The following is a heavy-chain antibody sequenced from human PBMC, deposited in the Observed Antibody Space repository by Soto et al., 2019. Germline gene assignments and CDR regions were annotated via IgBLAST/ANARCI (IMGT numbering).Heavy chain of an antibody. J-gene: IGHJ6*02. Sequence: SVKVSCKASGGTFSSYAISWVRQAPGQGLEWMGGIIPIFGTANYAKKFQGRVTITADESTSTAYMELSSLRSEDTAVYYCARDQEGQLWLPGYGMDVWGQGTTVTVSS. CDR2: IIPIFGTA. CDR1: GGTFSSYA. V-gene: IGHV1-69*13. D-gene: IGHD5-18*01. CDR3: ARDQEGQLWLPGYGMDV.